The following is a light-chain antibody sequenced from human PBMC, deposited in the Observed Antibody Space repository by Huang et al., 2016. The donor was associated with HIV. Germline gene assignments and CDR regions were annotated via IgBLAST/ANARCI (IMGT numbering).Light chain of an antibody. CDR2: GAS. Sequence: EIVLTQSPATLSVSPGERATLSCRASQSVSGSLAWYQQNPGQAPRLRIYGASTRATGVPARFSGSGAGTECTLTISSLQSEDFAVYYCQQYNNFYTFGPGTRVDIK. CDR1: QSVSGS. J-gene: IGKJ3*01. CDR3: QQYNNFYT. V-gene: IGKV3-15*01.